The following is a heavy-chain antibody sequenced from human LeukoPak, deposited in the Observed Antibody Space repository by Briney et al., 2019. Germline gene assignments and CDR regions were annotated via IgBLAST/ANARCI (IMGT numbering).Heavy chain of an antibody. V-gene: IGHV1-69*13. Sequence: ASVKVSCKASGGTFSSYAISWVRQAPGQGLEWMGGIIPIFGTANYAQKFQGRVTITADESTSTAYLELSSLRSEDTAVYYCARADKLWSKSFDYWGQGTLVTVSS. D-gene: IGHD5-18*01. CDR1: GGTFSSYA. CDR3: ARADKLWSKSFDY. J-gene: IGHJ4*02. CDR2: IIPIFGTA.